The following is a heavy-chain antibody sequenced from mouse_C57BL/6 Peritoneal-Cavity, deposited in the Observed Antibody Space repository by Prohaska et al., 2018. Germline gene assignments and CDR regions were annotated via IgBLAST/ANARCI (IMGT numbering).Heavy chain of an antibody. V-gene: IGHV4-1*01. CDR1: GIDFSRYW. J-gene: IGHJ3*01. CDR2: INPDSSTI. Sequence: EVKLLQSGGGLVQPGGSLKLSCAASGIDFSRYWMSWVRRAPGKGLEWIGEINPDSSTINYAPSLKDKFIISRDNAKNTLYLQMSKVRSEDTALYYCATCYSNDWIAYWGQGTLVTVSA. CDR3: ATCYSNDWIAY. D-gene: IGHD2-5*01.